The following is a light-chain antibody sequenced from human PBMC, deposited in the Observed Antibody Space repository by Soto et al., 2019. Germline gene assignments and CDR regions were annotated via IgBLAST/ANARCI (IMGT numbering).Light chain of an antibody. V-gene: IGKV3-15*01. CDR2: GAS. CDR1: QSVNTN. J-gene: IGKJ5*01. Sequence: EIAMTQSPATLSVSPGERATLSCRASQSVNTNLDWYQQKPCQPPRLLIDGASTRATGIPASFSGSGSGTEFTLTISTLQSEDFAANYCQQFNTWLTTFGEGTRLEIK. CDR3: QQFNTWLTT.